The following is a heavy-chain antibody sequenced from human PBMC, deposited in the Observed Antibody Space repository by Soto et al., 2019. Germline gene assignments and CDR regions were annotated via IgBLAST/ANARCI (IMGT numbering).Heavy chain of an antibody. Sequence: SSTXSLTCNVSGGSSSRYYCSWIRQPAGKALEWIGRIYTSGTTNYNPSLKSRATILIETSKNQFSLKLSSVTAADTDVYYCEREGESGFGMEVWGQGTTVKVYS. D-gene: IGHD6-25*01. CDR3: EREGESGFGMEV. CDR2: IYTSGTT. V-gene: IGHV4-4*07. J-gene: IGHJ6*02. CDR1: GGSSSRYY.